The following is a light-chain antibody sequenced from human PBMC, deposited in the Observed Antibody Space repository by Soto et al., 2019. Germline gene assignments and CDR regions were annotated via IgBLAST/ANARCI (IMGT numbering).Light chain of an antibody. CDR1: QSISSY. CDR3: HQRSTWPFT. V-gene: IGKV3-11*01. J-gene: IGKJ3*01. CDR2: DAS. Sequence: EIVLTQSPATLSLSPGERATLSCRASQSISSYLAWYQQKPDQAPRLLIYDASNRATGIPARFSGSGSGTVFTLTISSLEAEDFVVYYCHQRSTWPFTFGPGTKVDIK.